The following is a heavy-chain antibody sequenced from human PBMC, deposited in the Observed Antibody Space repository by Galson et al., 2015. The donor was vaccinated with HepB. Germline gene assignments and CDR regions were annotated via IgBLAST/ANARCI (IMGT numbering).Heavy chain of an antibody. J-gene: IGHJ4*02. Sequence: SETLSLTCTVSGVSITDYYWSWIRQPPGKGLEWIGYIYYSGSTYYNPSLKSRVTISVDTSKNQFSLKLSSVTAADTAVYYCARDRSDDYIWGSYRPKPFDYWGQGTLVTVSS. CDR1: GVSITDYY. V-gene: IGHV4-59*12. D-gene: IGHD3-16*02. CDR2: IYYSGST. CDR3: ARDRSDDYIWGSYRPKPFDY.